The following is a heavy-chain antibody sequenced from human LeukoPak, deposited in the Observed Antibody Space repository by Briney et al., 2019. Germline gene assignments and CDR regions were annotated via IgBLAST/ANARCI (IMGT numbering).Heavy chain of an antibody. CDR2: IYSGGST. CDR1: GFTVSSNY. CDR3: AKDLGGYYYGSGSSY. V-gene: IGHV3-53*01. Sequence: GGSLRLSCAASGFTVSSNYMSWVRQAPGKGLEWVSVIYSGGSTYYADSVKGRFTISRDNSKNTLYLQMNSLRAEDTAVYYCAKDLGGYYYGSGSSYWGQGTLVTVSS. D-gene: IGHD3-10*01. J-gene: IGHJ4*02.